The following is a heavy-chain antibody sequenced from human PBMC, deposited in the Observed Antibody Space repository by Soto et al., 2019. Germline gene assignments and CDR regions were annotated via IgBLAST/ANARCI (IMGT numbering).Heavy chain of an antibody. D-gene: IGHD3-10*01. CDR1: GGSISSGDYY. Sequence: SETLSLTCTVSGGSISSGDYYWSWIRQPPGKGLEWIGYIYYSGSTYYNPSLKSRVTISVDTSKNQFSLKLSSVTAADTAVYYCARAVLLWLGGSRTFDPWGQGTLVTVSS. V-gene: IGHV4-30-4*01. CDR2: IYYSGST. CDR3: ARAVLLWLGGSRTFDP. J-gene: IGHJ5*02.